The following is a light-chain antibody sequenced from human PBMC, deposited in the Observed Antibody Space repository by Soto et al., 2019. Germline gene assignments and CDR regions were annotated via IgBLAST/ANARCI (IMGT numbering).Light chain of an antibody. Sequence: EIVLTQSPGTLSLSPGERATLSCRASQSVSSSFLAWYQQKPGQAPRLLIYGASSRATGIPDRFSGSGSGTAFTLTISGLEPEDFAVYYCQQYGSSPWTFGQGTKGEIK. J-gene: IGKJ1*01. CDR3: QQYGSSPWT. CDR2: GAS. V-gene: IGKV3-20*01. CDR1: QSVSSSF.